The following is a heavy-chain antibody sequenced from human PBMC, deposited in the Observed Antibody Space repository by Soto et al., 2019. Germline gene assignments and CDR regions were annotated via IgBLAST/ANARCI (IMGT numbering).Heavy chain of an antibody. Sequence: EVQLLESGGNLVQPGGSLRLSCAASGFTFSRHAMSWVRQAPGEGLEWVSTLDAGDTTYYADSVKGRFTISRDNARNTLSLQMNSLRVEDTAVYYCANDPRAYRTHMGYFSDHWGQGTLVTVSS. D-gene: IGHD2-21*01. J-gene: IGHJ4*02. V-gene: IGHV3-23*01. CDR1: GFTFSRHA. CDR2: LDAGDTT. CDR3: ANDPRAYRTHMGYFSDH.